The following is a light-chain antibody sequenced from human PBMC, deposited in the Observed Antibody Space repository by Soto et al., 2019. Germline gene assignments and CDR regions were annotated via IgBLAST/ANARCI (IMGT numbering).Light chain of an antibody. CDR2: GIS. CDR1: QSFSTY. J-gene: IGKJ1*01. Sequence: DFQMTQSPSSLSASVGDGVTITCRASQSFSTYLAWYQQKPGKVPKLLISGISTLQSGVPSRFSGSGYGTEFTLTISNLQPEDSATYYCLQDINYPWTFGQGTKVDIK. CDR3: LQDINYPWT. V-gene: IGKV1-27*01.